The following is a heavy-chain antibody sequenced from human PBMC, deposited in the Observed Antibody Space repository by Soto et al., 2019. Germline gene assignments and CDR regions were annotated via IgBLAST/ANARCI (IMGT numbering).Heavy chain of an antibody. D-gene: IGHD3-3*01. J-gene: IGHJ4*02. V-gene: IGHV3-66*01. CDR2: IYAGGST. Sequence: EVHLMESGGGLVQPGGSLRLSCAAAGFTVTNTYMTWVRQAPGKGLEWVSSIYAGGSTYYADSVKGRFTISRDSSKNTMYLQMNSLRAEDTAIYYCARDTLGGAYDFCHGGQGTLVTVSS. CDR3: ARDTLGGAYDFCH. CDR1: GFTVTNTY.